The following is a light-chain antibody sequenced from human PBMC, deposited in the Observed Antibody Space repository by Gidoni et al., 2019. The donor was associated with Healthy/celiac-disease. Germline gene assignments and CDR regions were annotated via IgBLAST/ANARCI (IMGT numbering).Light chain of an antibody. J-gene: IGKJ2*01. CDR2: WAS. V-gene: IGKV4-1*01. CDR3: QQYYSTPYT. Sequence: DIVMTQSPASLAVSLGEGATINCKSSPSVLYSSNNKNYLAWYQKKLGQPPKLRIYWASTRESGFPDRFSGSGSGTDFTLTISSLQAEDVAVYYCQQYYSTPYTFGQGTKLEIK. CDR1: PSVLYSSNNKNY.